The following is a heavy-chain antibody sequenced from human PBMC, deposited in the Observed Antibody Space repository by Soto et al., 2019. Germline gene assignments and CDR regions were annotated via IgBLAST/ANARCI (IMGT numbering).Heavy chain of an antibody. CDR3: AADSPGGSTGGGMDV. J-gene: IGHJ6*02. D-gene: IGHD1-26*01. CDR1: GFTFTSSA. V-gene: IGHV1-58*01. Sequence: QMQLVQSGPEVKKPGTSVKVSCKASGFTFTSSAVQWVRQARGQRLEWIGWIVVGSGNTNYAQKFQERVTITRDMSTSTAYMELSSLRSEDTAVYYCAADSPGGSTGGGMDVWGQGTTVTVSS. CDR2: IVVGSGNT.